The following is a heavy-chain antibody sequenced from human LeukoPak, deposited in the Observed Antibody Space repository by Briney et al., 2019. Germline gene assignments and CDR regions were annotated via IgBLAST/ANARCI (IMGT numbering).Heavy chain of an antibody. CDR3: ARDESSSWYPHCGGDCYPPPWVY. CDR1: GGTFSSYA. J-gene: IGHJ4*02. Sequence: VASVKVSCKASGGTFSSYAISWVRQAPGQGLEWMGGIIPIFGTANYAQKFQGRVTITADESTSTAYMELSSLRSEDTAVYYCARDESSSWYPHCGGDCYPPPWVYWGQGTLVTVSS. CDR2: IIPIFGTA. D-gene: IGHD2-21*02. V-gene: IGHV1-69*13.